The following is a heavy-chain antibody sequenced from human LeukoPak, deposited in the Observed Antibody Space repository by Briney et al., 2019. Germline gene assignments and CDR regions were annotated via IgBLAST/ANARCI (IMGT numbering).Heavy chain of an antibody. CDR1: GFTFSSYW. Sequence: PGGSLRLSCAASGFTFSSYWMSWVRQAPGKGLERVANIKQDGSEKYYVDSVKGRFTISRDNAKNSLYLQMNSLRAEDTAVYYCARAIPTYYYDSSGYYFGYWGQGTLVTVSS. CDR2: IKQDGSEK. V-gene: IGHV3-7*01. CDR3: ARAIPTYYYDSSGYYFGY. D-gene: IGHD3-22*01. J-gene: IGHJ4*02.